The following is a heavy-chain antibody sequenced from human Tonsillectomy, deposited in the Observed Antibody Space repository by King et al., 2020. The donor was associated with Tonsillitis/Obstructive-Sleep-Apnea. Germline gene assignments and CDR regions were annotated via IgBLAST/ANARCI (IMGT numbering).Heavy chain of an antibody. CDR2: INVGNGKT. Sequence: QLVQSGAEVKKPGASVKVSCKASGYTFSSNAMHWVRQAPGQRLEWMGWINVGNGKTEYSQRFQGRVTITRDTSASTAYMEVSSLRSEVTAVYYCARGSSVCTSTRCYFDYWGQGTLVTVSS. D-gene: IGHD2-2*01. V-gene: IGHV1-3*01. CDR1: GYTFSSNA. J-gene: IGHJ4*02. CDR3: ARGSSVCTSTRCYFDY.